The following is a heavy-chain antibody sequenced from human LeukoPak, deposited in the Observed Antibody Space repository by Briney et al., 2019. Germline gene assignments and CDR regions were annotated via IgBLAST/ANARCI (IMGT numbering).Heavy chain of an antibody. CDR2: IIPIFGTA. J-gene: IGHJ4*02. CDR1: GGTFSSYA. CDR3: ARAVGYGSGNFDY. V-gene: IGHV1-69*13. Sequence: ASVKVSCKASGGTFSSYAISWVRQAPGQGLEWMGGIIPIFGTANYAQKFQGRVTITADESTSTAYMELSSLRSEDTAVYYCARAVGYGSGNFDYRGQGTLVTVSS. D-gene: IGHD3-10*01.